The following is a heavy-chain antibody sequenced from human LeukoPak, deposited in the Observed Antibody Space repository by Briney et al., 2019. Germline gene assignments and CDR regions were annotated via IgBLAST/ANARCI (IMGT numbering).Heavy chain of an antibody. Sequence: PSETLSLTCTVSGGSISSGSYYWSWIRQPAGKGLEWIGRIYTSGSTNYNPSLKSRVTISVDTSKNQFSLKLSSVTAADTAVYYCARDWVDSYGSSFFDYWGHGTLVTVSS. J-gene: IGHJ4*01. D-gene: IGHD5-18*01. CDR1: GGSISSGSYY. V-gene: IGHV4-61*02. CDR2: IYTSGST. CDR3: ARDWVDSYGSSFFDY.